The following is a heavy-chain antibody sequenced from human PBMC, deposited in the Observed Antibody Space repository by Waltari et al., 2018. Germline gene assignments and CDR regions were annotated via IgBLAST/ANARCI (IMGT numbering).Heavy chain of an antibody. CDR1: GGSISSSSYY. V-gene: IGHV4-39*07. D-gene: IGHD6-13*01. CDR2: IYYSGTP. CDR3: AREGGGGDSTRDY. J-gene: IGHJ4*02. Sequence: QLQLQESGPGLVKPSETLSLTCTVSGGSISSSSYYWGWIRQPPGKGLEWIGSIYYSGTPSYNPPRSSRVTISVDTSKNQFSRKLSSGPAADTAVYSWAREGGGGDSTRDYWGQGTLVTVSS.